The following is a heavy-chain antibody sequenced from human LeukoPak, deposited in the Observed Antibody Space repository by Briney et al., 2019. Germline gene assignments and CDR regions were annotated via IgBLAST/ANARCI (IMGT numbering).Heavy chain of an antibody. CDR2: ISYDGSTK. Sequence: PGGSLRLSCTASGFTFSTYGMHWVRQAPGKGLEWVTLISYDGSTKYYSDSVKGRFTLSRDNSKNTLYLQMNSLRAEDTAVYYCARGSYQWWFGELLGASRMKNWFDPWGQGTLVTVSS. J-gene: IGHJ5*02. CDR1: GFTFSTYG. CDR3: ARGSYQWWFGELLGASRMKNWFDP. D-gene: IGHD3-10*01. V-gene: IGHV3-30*03.